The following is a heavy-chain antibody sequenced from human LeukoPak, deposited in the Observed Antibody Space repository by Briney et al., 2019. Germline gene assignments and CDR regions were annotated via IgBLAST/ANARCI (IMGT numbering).Heavy chain of an antibody. Sequence: GGSLRLSCVASGFTFSSYSMNWVRQAPGKGLEWVSSISSSSSYIYYADSVKGRFTISRDNAKNSLYLQMNSLRAEDTAVYYCARDVRYGDYAGWFDPWGQGTLVTVSS. CDR1: GFTFSSYS. CDR3: ARDVRYGDYAGWFDP. CDR2: ISSSSSYI. D-gene: IGHD4-17*01. J-gene: IGHJ5*02. V-gene: IGHV3-21*01.